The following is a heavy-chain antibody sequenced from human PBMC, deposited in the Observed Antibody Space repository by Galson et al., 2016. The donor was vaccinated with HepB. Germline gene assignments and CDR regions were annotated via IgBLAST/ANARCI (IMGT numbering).Heavy chain of an antibody. V-gene: IGHV3-23*01. CDR3: ARAWIHLYDLDY. CDR1: GFTFTSYA. Sequence: SLRLSCAASGFTFTSYAMSWVRQAPGKGLEWVSGITGSGAGTYYADSVKGRFTISRDNSKNTLYLQMNSLRAEDTAVYYCARAWIHLYDLDYWGQGALFTVSS. CDR2: ITGSGAGT. D-gene: IGHD5-18*01. J-gene: IGHJ4*02.